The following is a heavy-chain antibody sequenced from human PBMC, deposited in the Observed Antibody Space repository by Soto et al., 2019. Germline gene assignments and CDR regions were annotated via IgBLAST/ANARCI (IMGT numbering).Heavy chain of an antibody. CDR3: AADHSIAARRSEYYYYYYGMDV. Sequence: SVKVSCKASGFTFTSSAVQWVRQARGQRLEWIGWIVVGSGNTNYAQKFQERVTITRDMSTSTAYMELSSLRSEDTAVYYCAADHSIAARRSEYYYYYYGMDVWGQGTTVTVSS. D-gene: IGHD6-6*01. CDR2: IVVGSGNT. V-gene: IGHV1-58*01. J-gene: IGHJ6*02. CDR1: GFTFTSSA.